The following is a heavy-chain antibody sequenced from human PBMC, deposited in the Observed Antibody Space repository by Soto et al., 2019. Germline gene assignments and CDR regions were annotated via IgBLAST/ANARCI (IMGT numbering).Heavy chain of an antibody. J-gene: IGHJ2*01. V-gene: IGHV5-51*01. CDR2: IYPGDSDT. CDR1: GYSFTSYW. D-gene: IGHD5-12*01. Sequence: PGAALKISCKGSGYSFTSYWSGWVRQMPGKGLEWMGIIYPGDSDTRYSPSFQGQVTISADKSISTAYLQWSSLKASDTAMYYCARRNVDIVATISPNWYFDLWGRGTLVTVSS. CDR3: ARRNVDIVATISPNWYFDL.